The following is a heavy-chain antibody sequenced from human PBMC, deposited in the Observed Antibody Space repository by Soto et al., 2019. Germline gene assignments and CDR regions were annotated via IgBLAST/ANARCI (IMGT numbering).Heavy chain of an antibody. CDR3: ATLFWSGYLGYYYGMDV. V-gene: IGHV1-24*01. Sequence: ASVKVSCKASGYTFTSYYMRWVRQAPGKGLEWMGGFDPEDGETIYAQKFQGRVTMTEDTSTDTAYMELSSLRSEDTAVYYCATLFWSGYLGYYYGMDVWGQGTTVTVYS. J-gene: IGHJ6*02. D-gene: IGHD3-3*01. CDR2: FDPEDGET. CDR1: GYTFTSYY.